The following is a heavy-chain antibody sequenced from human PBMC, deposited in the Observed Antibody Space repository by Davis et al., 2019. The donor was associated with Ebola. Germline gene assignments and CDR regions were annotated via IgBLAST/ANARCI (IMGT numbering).Heavy chain of an antibody. J-gene: IGHJ3*02. D-gene: IGHD2-15*01. CDR1: GFTFSSYS. CDR3: ARDVGYCSGGSCYLDAFDI. CDR2: ISSSSSYI. Sequence: GESLKISCAASGFTFSSYSMNWVRQAPGKGLEWVSSISSSSSYIYYADSVKGRFTISRDNAKNSLYLQMNSLRAEDTAVYYCARDVGYCSGGSCYLDAFDIWGQGTMVTVSS. V-gene: IGHV3-21*01.